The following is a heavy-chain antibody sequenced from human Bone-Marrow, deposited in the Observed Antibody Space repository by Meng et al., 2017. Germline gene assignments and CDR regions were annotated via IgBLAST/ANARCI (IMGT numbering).Heavy chain of an antibody. Sequence: QVQLQESGPGLVKPSETRSLTCTVSGGSISSYYWSWIRQPPGKGLEWIGEINHSGGTKYTPSLESRVTISIDTSKNQFSLKLSSVTAADTAIYYCARQGDTAMATFDYWGQGTLVTVSS. CDR3: ARQGDTAMATFDY. V-gene: IGHV4-59*08. CDR1: GGSISSYY. J-gene: IGHJ4*02. D-gene: IGHD5-18*01. CDR2: INHSGGT.